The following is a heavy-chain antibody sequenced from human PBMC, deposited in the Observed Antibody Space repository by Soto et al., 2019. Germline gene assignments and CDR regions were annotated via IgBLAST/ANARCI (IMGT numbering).Heavy chain of an antibody. CDR3: ARDHPIRNWNYVIRSCNWFDP. V-gene: IGHV6-1*01. J-gene: IGHJ5*02. CDR1: GDSVSSNSAA. Sequence: PSQTLSLTCVISGDSVSSNSAAWNWIRQSPSRGLEWLGRTYYRSKWYNDYAVSVKSRITINPDTSKNQFSLQLNSVTPEDTAVYYCARDHPIRNWNYVIRSCNWFDPWGQGTLVTVYS. CDR2: TYYRSKWYN. D-gene: IGHD1-7*01.